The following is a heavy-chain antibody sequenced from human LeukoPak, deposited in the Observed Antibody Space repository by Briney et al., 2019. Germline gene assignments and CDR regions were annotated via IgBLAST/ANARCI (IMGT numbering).Heavy chain of an antibody. CDR2: INPSGGST. D-gene: IGHD5-12*01. CDR3: ARVRRGYSGYDPDYYYYMDV. J-gene: IGHJ6*03. V-gene: IGHV1-46*01. CDR1: GYTFTSYY. Sequence: ASVEVSCKASGYTFTSYYMHWVRQAPGQGLEWMGIINPSGGSTSYAQKFQGRVTMTRDMSTSTVYMELSSLRSEDTAVYYCARVRRGYSGYDPDYYYYMDVWGKGTTVTVSS.